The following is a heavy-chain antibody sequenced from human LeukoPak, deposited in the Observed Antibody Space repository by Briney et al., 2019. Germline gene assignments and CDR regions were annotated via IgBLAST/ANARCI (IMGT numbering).Heavy chain of an antibody. CDR3: ARGTRERLDYYYYYMDV. CDR1: EFTFSNYK. D-gene: IGHD3-10*01. V-gene: IGHV3-21*01. J-gene: IGHJ6*03. CDR2: ISSSSSYI. Sequence: PGGSLRLSCAASEFTFSNYKMNWVRQAPGKGLEWVSSISSSSSYIYYADSVKGRFTISRDNAKNSLYLQMNSLRAEDTAVYYCARGTRERLDYYYYYMDVWGKGTTVTVSS.